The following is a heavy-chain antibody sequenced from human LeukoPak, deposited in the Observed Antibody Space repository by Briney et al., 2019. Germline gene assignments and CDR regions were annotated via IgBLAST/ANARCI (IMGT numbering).Heavy chain of an antibody. D-gene: IGHD3-10*01. J-gene: IGHJ6*03. V-gene: IGHV2-70*11. CDR2: IDWDDDK. CDR3: ARSARGAYYYYMDV. CDR1: GFSLSTSGMC. Sequence: ESGPTLVKPTQTLTLTCTFSGFSLSTSGMCVSWIRQPPGKALEWLARIDWDDDKYYSTSLKTRLTISKDTSKNQVVLTMTNMDPVDTVTYYCARSARGAYYYYMDVWGKGTTVTISS.